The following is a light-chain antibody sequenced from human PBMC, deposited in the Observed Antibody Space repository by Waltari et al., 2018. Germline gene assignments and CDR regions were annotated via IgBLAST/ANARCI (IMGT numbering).Light chain of an antibody. J-gene: IGKJ1*01. CDR3: QQYDVYLWT. CDR2: KAS. V-gene: IGKV1-5*03. CDR1: QSVTRW. Sequence: DIQMTQYPSTLSASVGDRVTITCRASQSVTRWLAWDQQKPGKAPKVLIYKASNLESGVPSRFSGSGYGTEFTLTISSLQPDDFASYYCQQYDVYLWTFGQGTKVEIK.